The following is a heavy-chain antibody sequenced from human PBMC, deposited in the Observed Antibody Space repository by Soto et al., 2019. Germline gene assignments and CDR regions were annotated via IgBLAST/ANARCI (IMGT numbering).Heavy chain of an antibody. J-gene: IGHJ4*02. CDR2: MYYSGNT. CDR1: GGSISNGGYY. D-gene: IGHD3-9*01. Sequence: QVQLQESGPGLVKPSQTLSLTCTVSGGSISNGGYYWSWIRQHPGKGLEWIGHMYYSGNTNYNPSLKSRVTISVGTSMNQFSLKLSSVKAADTAVYYCARGDDILTGYWVPQYLYYWGQGILVTVSS. V-gene: IGHV4-31*03. CDR3: ARGDDILTGYWVPQYLYY.